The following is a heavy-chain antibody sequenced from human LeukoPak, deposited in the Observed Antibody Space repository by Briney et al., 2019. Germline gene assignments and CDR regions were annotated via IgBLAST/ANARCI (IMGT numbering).Heavy chain of an antibody. CDR3: ATEPGIAAAVDY. J-gene: IGHJ4*02. CDR2: ISYDGSNK. D-gene: IGHD6-13*01. Sequence: GGSLRLPCAASGFTFSSYGMHWVRQAPGKGLEWVAVISYDGSNKYYADSVKGRFTISRDNSKNTLYLQMNSLRAEDTAVYYCATEPGIAAAVDYWGQGTLVTVSS. V-gene: IGHV3-30*03. CDR1: GFTFSSYG.